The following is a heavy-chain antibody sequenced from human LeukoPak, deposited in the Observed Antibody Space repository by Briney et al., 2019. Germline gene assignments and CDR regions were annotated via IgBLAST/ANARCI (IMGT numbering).Heavy chain of an antibody. J-gene: IGHJ1*01. CDR2: ISSDSTTM. CDR1: GFTVSTYI. D-gene: IGHD1-1*01. CDR3: ARGTATTGGYFQH. V-gene: IGHV3-48*02. Sequence: PGGSLRLSCVATGFTVSTYIMNWVRQAPGKGLEWVSYISSDSTTMNYADSVRGRFIISRDNAKSSLFLQMNSLRDEDTAVYYRARGTATTGGYFQHCGPGTLVTVSS.